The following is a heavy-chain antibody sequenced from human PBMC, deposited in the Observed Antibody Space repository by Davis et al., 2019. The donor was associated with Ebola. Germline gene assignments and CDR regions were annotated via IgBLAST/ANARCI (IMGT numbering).Heavy chain of an antibody. D-gene: IGHD3-22*01. V-gene: IGHV4-59*05. J-gene: IGHJ4*02. CDR3: ARLSVVLDY. Sequence: MPSETLSLTCTVSGGSIGGYYWSWIRQPPGKGLEWIGSIYYSGSTYYNPSLKSRVTISVDTSKNQFSLKLSSVTAADTAVYYCARLSVVLDYWGQGTLVTVSS. CDR2: IYYSGST. CDR1: GGSIGGYY.